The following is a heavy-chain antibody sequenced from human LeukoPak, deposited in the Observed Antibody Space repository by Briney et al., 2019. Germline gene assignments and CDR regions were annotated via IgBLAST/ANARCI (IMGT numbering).Heavy chain of an antibody. CDR1: DGSIKSYY. Sequence: SETLSLTCSVSDGSIKSYYWSWIRQPAGQGLEWIGRIYPSGSTDYKPSLMSRVTMSVDTGKNQSSLKRRSMAAADTAVYYCSRAERTVNVFDSWGQGTKASVSS. V-gene: IGHV4-4*07. CDR3: SRAERTVNVFDS. J-gene: IGHJ3*02. D-gene: IGHD1-1*01. CDR2: IYPSGST.